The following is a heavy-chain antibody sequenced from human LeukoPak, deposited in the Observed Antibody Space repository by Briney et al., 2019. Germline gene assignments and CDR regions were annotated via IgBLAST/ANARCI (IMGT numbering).Heavy chain of an antibody. CDR2: IYHSGST. V-gene: IGHV4-30-2*01. Sequence: SQTLSLTCAVSGGSISSGGYSWSWIRQPPGKGLEWIGYIYHSGSTYYNPSLKSRVTISVDRSKNQFSLKLSSVTAADTAVYYCARGGLIPYYFDYWGQGTLVTVSS. CDR3: ARGGLIPYYFDY. CDR1: GGSISSGGYS. J-gene: IGHJ4*02.